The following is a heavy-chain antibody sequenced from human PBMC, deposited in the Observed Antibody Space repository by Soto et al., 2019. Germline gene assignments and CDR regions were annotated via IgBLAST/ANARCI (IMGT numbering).Heavy chain of an antibody. CDR1: GGSISSSNW. D-gene: IGHD2-2*01. J-gene: IGHJ4*02. V-gene: IGHV4-4*02. CDR2: ISHGVNT. CDR3: ARDPHCSSSSCPFDY. Sequence: SETLSLTCAVSGGSISSSNWWSWVRQPPGKGLEWIGEISHGVNTDYNLSLKSRVIISVDKSENEVSLKLSSVTAADTAVYYCARDPHCSSSSCPFDYWGRGTLVTVSS.